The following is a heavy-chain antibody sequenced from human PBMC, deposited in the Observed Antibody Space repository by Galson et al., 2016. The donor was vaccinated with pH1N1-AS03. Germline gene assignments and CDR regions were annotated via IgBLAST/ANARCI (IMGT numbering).Heavy chain of an antibody. CDR2: ISADGGST. J-gene: IGHJ5*02. CDR3: ANGRGSWYGPYNWFDP. Sequence: SLRLSCAASGFTFDDYPTHWVRQVPGKGLERVSLISADGGSTHYADSVKGRFTISRDNSKSTLYLQMSSMRAEDTAVYYCANGRGSWYGPYNWFDPWGQGTLVAVSS. D-gene: IGHD6-13*01. V-gene: IGHV3-43*02. CDR1: GFTFDDYP.